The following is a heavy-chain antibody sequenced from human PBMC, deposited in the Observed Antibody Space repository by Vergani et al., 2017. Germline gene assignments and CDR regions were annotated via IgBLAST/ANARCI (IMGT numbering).Heavy chain of an antibody. CDR2: ISISGNT. CDR3: ARDQRWGHSLYR. J-gene: IGHJ5*02. V-gene: IGHV4-61*02. Sequence: QVQLQESGPGLVKPSQTLSLTCSVSGDSINNGSYYWSWIRQPAGKGLEWIGRISISGNTDYNSSLKRRISMSVETSKNQFSRKVNSLTAADTAEYYCARDQRWGHSLYRWGQGTLVTVSS. CDR1: GDSINNGSYY. D-gene: IGHD5-24*01.